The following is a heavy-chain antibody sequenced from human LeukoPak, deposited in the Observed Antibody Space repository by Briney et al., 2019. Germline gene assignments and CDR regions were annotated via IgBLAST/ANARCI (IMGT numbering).Heavy chain of an antibody. Sequence: GGSLRLSCAASGFTFSSYAMHGVRQAPGKGLEWVAVISYDGSNKYYADSVKGRFTISRDNSKNTLYLQMNSLRAEDTAVYYCARDVSAGVVPAAMAPDYWGQGTLVTVSS. CDR1: GFTFSSYA. V-gene: IGHV3-30*04. CDR2: ISYDGSNK. CDR3: ARDVSAGVVPAAMAPDY. J-gene: IGHJ4*02. D-gene: IGHD2-2*01.